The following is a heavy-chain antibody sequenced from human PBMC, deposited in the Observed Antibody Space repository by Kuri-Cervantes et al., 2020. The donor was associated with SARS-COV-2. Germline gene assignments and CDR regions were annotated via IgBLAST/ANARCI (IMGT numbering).Heavy chain of an antibody. D-gene: IGHD6-13*01. J-gene: IGHJ5*02. CDR1: GFTVSSNY. Sequence: GESLKISCAASGFTVSSNYMSWVRQAPGKGLEWVSVIYSCGSTYYADSVKGRFTISRDNSKNTLYLQMNSLRAEDTAVYYCARDMPFGSSWYADNWFDPWGQGTLVTVSS. V-gene: IGHV3-66*01. CDR2: IYSCGST. CDR3: ARDMPFGSSWYADNWFDP.